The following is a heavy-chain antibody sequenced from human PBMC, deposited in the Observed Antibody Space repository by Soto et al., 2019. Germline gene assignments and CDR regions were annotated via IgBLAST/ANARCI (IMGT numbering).Heavy chain of an antibody. Sequence: SETLSLTCTVSGGSVSSGCYYWSWIRQPPGKGLEWIGYIYYSGSTNYNPSLKSRVTISVDTSKNQFSLKLSSVTAADTAVYYCARDRGGSSSGYYYYYGMDVWGQGTTVTVSS. CDR1: GGSVSSGCYY. CDR3: ARDRGGSSSGYYYYYGMDV. CDR2: IYYSGST. V-gene: IGHV4-61*01. J-gene: IGHJ6*02. D-gene: IGHD6-6*01.